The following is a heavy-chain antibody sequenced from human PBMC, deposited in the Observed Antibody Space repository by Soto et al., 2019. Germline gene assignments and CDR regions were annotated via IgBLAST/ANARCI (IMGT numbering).Heavy chain of an antibody. CDR1: GGSVSSGSYY. J-gene: IGHJ6*02. CDR2: IYYSGST. Sequence: QVQLQESGPGLVKPSETLSLTCTVSGGSVSSGSYYWSWIRQPPGKGLEWIGYIYYSGSTNYNPSLKSRVTISVDTSKNQFSLKLSSVTAADTAVYYCARDHRRDGYYYCMDVWGQGTTVTVSS. CDR3: ARDHRRDGYYYCMDV. D-gene: IGHD3-16*02. V-gene: IGHV4-61*01.